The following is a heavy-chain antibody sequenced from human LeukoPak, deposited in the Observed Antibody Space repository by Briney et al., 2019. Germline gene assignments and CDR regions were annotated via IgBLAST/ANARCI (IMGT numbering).Heavy chain of an antibody. J-gene: IGHJ6*02. CDR1: GFTFSSYA. CDR2: ISYDGSNK. V-gene: IGHV3-30*04. D-gene: IGHD2-2*01. Sequence: GGSLRLSCAASGFTFSSYAMHWVRRAPGKGLEWVAVISYDGSNKYYADSVKGRFTISRDNSKNTLYLQMNSLRAEDTAVYYCARGECTSTSCPAYYYYYYGMDVWGQGTTVTVSS. CDR3: ARGECTSTSCPAYYYYYYGMDV.